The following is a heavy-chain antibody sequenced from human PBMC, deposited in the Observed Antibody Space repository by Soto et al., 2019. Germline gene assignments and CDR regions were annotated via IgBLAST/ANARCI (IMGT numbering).Heavy chain of an antibody. CDR1: GFTFSSYW. Sequence: PGGSLRLCCAASGFTFSSYWMSWVRQAPGKGLEWVANIKQDGSEKYYVDSVKGRFTISRDNAKNSLYLQMNSLRAEDTAMYYSARGNIVVVVAATSLPDYWGQGTL. CDR2: IKQDGSEK. CDR3: ARGNIVVVVAATSLPDY. D-gene: IGHD2-15*01. V-gene: IGHV3-7*03. J-gene: IGHJ4*02.